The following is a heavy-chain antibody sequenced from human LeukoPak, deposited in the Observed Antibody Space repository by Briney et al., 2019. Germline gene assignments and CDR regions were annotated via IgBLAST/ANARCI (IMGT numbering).Heavy chain of an antibody. CDR2: IRSKAYGGTT. Sequence: GGSLRLSCTASGFTFGDYAMSWVRQAPGKGLEWVGFIRSKAYGGTTEYAASVKGRFTISRDDSKSIAYLQMNSLKTEDTAVYYCTSSYSSSWENWFDPWGQVTLVTVSS. V-gene: IGHV3-49*04. D-gene: IGHD6-13*01. CDR1: GFTFGDYA. CDR3: TSSYSSSWENWFDP. J-gene: IGHJ5*02.